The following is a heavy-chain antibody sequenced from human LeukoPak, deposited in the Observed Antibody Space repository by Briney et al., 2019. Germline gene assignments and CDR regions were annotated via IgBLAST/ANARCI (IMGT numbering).Heavy chain of an antibody. CDR3: TSFKRWLQRYGMDV. V-gene: IGHV3-49*03. J-gene: IGHJ6*02. CDR2: IRRKAYGGTT. Sequence: GGSLRLSCTASGFTFGDYAMSWFRQAPGKGLEWVGFIRRKAYGGTTEYAASVKGRFTISRDDSKSIAYLQMNSLKTEDTAVYYCTSFKRWLQRYGMDVWGHGTTVTVSS. D-gene: IGHD5-24*01. CDR1: GFTFGDYA.